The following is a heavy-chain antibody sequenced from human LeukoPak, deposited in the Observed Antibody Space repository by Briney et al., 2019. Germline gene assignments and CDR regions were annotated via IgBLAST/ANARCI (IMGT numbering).Heavy chain of an antibody. CDR2: INTGESRT. CDR1: GFSFSSYW. V-gene: IGHV3-74*01. CDR3: ARGPRYYYMDV. Sequence: GGSLRLSCAASGFSFSSYWMHWVRQAPGKGLVWVSRINTGESRTDYADSVEGRVTIFRDTAKNTLYLQMKILRAEDTAVYYCARGPRYYYMDVWGKGTTVTVSS. J-gene: IGHJ6*03.